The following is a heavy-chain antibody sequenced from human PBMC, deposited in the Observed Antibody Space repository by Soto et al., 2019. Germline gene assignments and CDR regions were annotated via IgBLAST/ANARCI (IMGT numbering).Heavy chain of an antibody. CDR2: ISYDGSNK. CDR3: ARGVVWFGALNHYYYGMDV. J-gene: IGHJ6*02. D-gene: IGHD3-10*01. CDR1: GFTFSSYA. V-gene: IGHV3-30-3*01. Sequence: LRLSCAASGFTFSSYAMHWVRQAPGKGLEWVAVISYDGSNKYYADSVKGRFTISRDNSKNTLYLQMNSLRAEDTAVYYCARGVVWFGALNHYYYGMDVWGQGTTVTVS.